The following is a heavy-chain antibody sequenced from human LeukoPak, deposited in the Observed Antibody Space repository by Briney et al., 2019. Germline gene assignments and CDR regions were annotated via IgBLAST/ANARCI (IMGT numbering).Heavy chain of an antibody. J-gene: IGHJ4*02. CDR2: ISHDGSDK. D-gene: IGHD6-19*01. V-gene: IGHV3-30-3*01. CDR3: QRYSSGWYGSDFDY. CDR1: GFTFSSYA. Sequence: GGSLRLSCAASGFTFSSYAMHWVRQTPGKGLDWVAVISHDGSDKFYAGSVKGRFTISRDNSKNTLYLQMNSLRAEDTAVYYCQRYSSGWYGSDFDYWGQGTLVTVSS.